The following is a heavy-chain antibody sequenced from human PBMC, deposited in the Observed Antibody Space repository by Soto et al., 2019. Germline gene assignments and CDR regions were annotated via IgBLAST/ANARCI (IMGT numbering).Heavy chain of an antibody. J-gene: IGHJ4*02. CDR3: AREGSPSNRKFDY. V-gene: IGHV3-72*01. CDR1: GFTFSDHY. CDR2: TRNKANSYTT. D-gene: IGHD2-8*01. Sequence: GGSLRLSCAASGFTFSDHYMDWVRQAPGKGLEWVGRTRNKANSYTTEYAASVKGRFTISRDDSKNSLYLQMNSLKTEDTAVYYCAREGSPSNRKFDYWGQGTLVTVSS.